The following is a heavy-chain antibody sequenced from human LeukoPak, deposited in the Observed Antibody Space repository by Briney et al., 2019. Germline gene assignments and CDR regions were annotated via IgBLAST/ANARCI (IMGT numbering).Heavy chain of an antibody. CDR3: AKGGKYDILTGFPRSRLLGDY. Sequence: PGGSLRLSCAASGFTFRSFAMHWVRQAPGKGLEWVAFIRYDGRNKYYADSVKGRFTISRDNSKNTLYLQMNSLRIEDTAVYYCAKGGKYDILTGFPRSRLLGDYWGQGTLVTVSS. J-gene: IGHJ4*02. CDR1: GFTFRSFA. D-gene: IGHD3-9*01. CDR2: IRYDGRNK. V-gene: IGHV3-30*02.